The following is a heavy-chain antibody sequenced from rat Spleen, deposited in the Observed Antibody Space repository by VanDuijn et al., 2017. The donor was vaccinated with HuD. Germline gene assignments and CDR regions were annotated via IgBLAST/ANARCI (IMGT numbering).Heavy chain of an antibody. Sequence: EVQLVESGGGLVQPGRSLKLSCVASGFTFNNYWMTWIRQAPGKGLEWIASITKTGDITYYPDSVKGRFTISRDNAKSTLYLQMNSLRSEDTATYYCTRVGDSRGFAYWGQGTLVTVSS. CDR2: ITKTGDIT. V-gene: IGHV5-31*01. D-gene: IGHD1-1*01. CDR3: TRVGDSRGFAY. CDR1: GFTFNNYW. J-gene: IGHJ3*01.